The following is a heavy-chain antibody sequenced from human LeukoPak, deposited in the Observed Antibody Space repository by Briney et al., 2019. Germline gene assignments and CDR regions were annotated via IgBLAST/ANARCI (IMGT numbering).Heavy chain of an antibody. CDR2: INPSGGST. CDR3: ARDGRYNWNDGSPRPGVYYYYYMDV. Sequence: ASVKVSCKASGYTFTGYYMHWVRQAPGQGLEWMGIINPSGGSTSYAQKFQGRVTMTRDMSTSTVYMELSSLRSEDTAVYYCARDGRYNWNDGSPRPGVYYYYYMDVWGKGTTVTVSS. D-gene: IGHD1-1*01. V-gene: IGHV1-46*01. CDR1: GYTFTGYY. J-gene: IGHJ6*03.